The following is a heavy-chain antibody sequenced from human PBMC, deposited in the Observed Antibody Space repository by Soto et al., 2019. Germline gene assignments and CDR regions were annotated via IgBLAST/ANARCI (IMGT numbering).Heavy chain of an antibody. CDR2: IIPIFGTA. Sequence: GASVKVSCKASGVTFSSYAISWVRQAPGQGLEWMGGIIPIFGTANYAQKFQGRVTITADESTSTAYMELSSLRSEDTAVYYCASPADIAAADNYYGMDVWGQGTTVTVSS. J-gene: IGHJ6*02. D-gene: IGHD6-13*01. CDR3: ASPADIAAADNYYGMDV. V-gene: IGHV1-69*13. CDR1: GVTFSSYA.